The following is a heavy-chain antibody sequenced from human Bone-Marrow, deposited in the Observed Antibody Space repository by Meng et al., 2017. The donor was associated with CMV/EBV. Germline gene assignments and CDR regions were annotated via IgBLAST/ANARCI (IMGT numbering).Heavy chain of an antibody. V-gene: IGHV3-21*01. D-gene: IGHD5-18*01. Sequence: GGSLRLSCAASGFTFSSYNMNWVRQAPGKGLEWVSSISSSSSYIYYSDSVKGRFTISRDNARNSLYLQMNSLRAEDTAVYYCAKNPTWIQPSSQYGMDVWGQGTTVTVSS. CDR3: AKNPTWIQPSSQYGMDV. CDR2: ISSSSSYI. CDR1: GFTFSSYN. J-gene: IGHJ6*02.